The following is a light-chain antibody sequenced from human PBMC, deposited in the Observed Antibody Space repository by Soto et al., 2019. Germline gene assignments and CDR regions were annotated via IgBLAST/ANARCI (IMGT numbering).Light chain of an antibody. CDR1: SSDVGGYNY. V-gene: IGLV2-8*01. Sequence: QSALTQPPSASGSPGQSVTISCTGTSSDVGGYNYVSWYQQHPGKAPKLMIYEVNKRPSGVPDRFSGSKSGNTASLTVSGLQVEDEADYYCSSYAGSNNLYIFGTGTKVTVL. J-gene: IGLJ1*01. CDR3: SSYAGSNNLYI. CDR2: EVN.